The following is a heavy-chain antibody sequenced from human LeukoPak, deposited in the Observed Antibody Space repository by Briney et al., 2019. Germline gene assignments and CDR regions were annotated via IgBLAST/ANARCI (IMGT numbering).Heavy chain of an antibody. Sequence: GGSLRLSCAASGFTFSSYWMGWVRQAPAKGLEWVANIKQDGSEKYYVDSVKGRFTISRDNAKNSLDLQMNSLRAEDTAVYYCARGADGGFDYWGQGTLVTVSS. J-gene: IGHJ4*02. V-gene: IGHV3-7*04. CDR2: IKQDGSEK. CDR3: ARGADGGFDY. D-gene: IGHD3-10*01. CDR1: GFTFSSYW.